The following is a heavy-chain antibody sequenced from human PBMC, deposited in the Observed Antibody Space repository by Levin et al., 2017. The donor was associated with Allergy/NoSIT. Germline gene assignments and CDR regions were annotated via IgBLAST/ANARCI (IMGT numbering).Heavy chain of an antibody. CDR3: AKGVRITPTPPYNWFDP. CDR2: ISGSGGST. J-gene: IGHJ5*02. CDR1: GFTFSSYA. Sequence: GGSLRLSCAASGFTFSSYAMSWVRQAPGKGLEWVSAISGSGGSTYYADSVKGRFTISRDNSKNTLYLQMNSLRAEDTAVYYCAKGVRITPTPPYNWFDPWGQGTLVTVSS. D-gene: IGHD3-16*01. V-gene: IGHV3-23*01.